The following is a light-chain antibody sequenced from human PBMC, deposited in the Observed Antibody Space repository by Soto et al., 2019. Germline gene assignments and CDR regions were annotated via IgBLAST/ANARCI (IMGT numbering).Light chain of an antibody. CDR2: KDD. Sequence: SYELTQPPSVSVSPGQTARLTCSADALTQQYVFWYQQRPGQAPILLIYKDDERPSGIPERFSGSSSGTTATLTISGVQADDGGDYYCQSADNSGTYVVFGGGTKLTVL. V-gene: IGLV3-25*02. CDR3: QSADNSGTYVV. CDR1: ALTQQY. J-gene: IGLJ2*01.